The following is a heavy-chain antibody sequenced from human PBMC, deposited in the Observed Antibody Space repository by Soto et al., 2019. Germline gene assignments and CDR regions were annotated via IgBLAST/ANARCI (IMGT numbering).Heavy chain of an antibody. CDR3: ARRGPLNTLLMVPDYFGLDV. J-gene: IGHJ6*02. D-gene: IGHD2-8*01. CDR1: GFTFGDYY. V-gene: IGHV3-11*01. CDR2: ISSGGSSK. Sequence: QVQLVESGGGLVKPGGSLRLSCAASGFTFGDYYMSWIRQAPGKGLEWVSYISSGGSSKYYTESVKGRFTISRDLANNSLHLQMNSLRVEDTAVYFCARRGPLNTLLMVPDYFGLDVWGQGTTVTVSS.